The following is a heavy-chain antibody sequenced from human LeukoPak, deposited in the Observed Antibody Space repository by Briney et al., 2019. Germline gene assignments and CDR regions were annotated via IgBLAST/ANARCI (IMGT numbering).Heavy chain of an antibody. D-gene: IGHD3-22*01. CDR3: ARARNYYDSSGFYYEGDAFDI. CDR1: GGTISSYH. CDR2: IYSSGST. J-gene: IGHJ3*02. Sequence: SETLSLTCTVSGGTISSYHWSWIRQPPGKGLECIGYIYSSGSTNYNPSLKSRVTISVDTSKNQFSLKLSSVTAADTAVYYCARARNYYDSSGFYYEGDAFDIWGQGTMVTVSS. V-gene: IGHV4-59*01.